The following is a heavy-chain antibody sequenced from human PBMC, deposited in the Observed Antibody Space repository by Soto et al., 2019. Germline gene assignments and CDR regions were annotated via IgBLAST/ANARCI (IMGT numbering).Heavy chain of an antibody. CDR3: ARLNGYCISTNCHGYYGMDV. CDR1: AGSPRTSRDP. CDR2: IYSSENT. Sequence: SETLSVTWTASAGSPRTSRDPLGLLRQTPAKGLEWIGTIYSSENTYYNPSLLSRVTISVDTSKNEFSLRLGSVTAADTAVYYCARLNGYCISTNCHGYYGMDVWGQGTTVT. V-gene: IGHV4-39*01. J-gene: IGHJ6*02. D-gene: IGHD2-2*03.